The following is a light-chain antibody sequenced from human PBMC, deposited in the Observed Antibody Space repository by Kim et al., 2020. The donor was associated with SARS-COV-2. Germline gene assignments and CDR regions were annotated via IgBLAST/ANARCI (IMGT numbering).Light chain of an antibody. CDR2: GKN. CDR1: SLRSYY. J-gene: IGLJ2*01. CDR3: NSRDSSGNHLV. Sequence: AWGQTARNTCQGDSLRSYYASWYQQKPGQAPVLVIYGKNNRPSGIPDRFSGSSSGNTASLTITGAQAEDEADYYCNSRDSSGNHLVFGGGTQLTVL. V-gene: IGLV3-19*01.